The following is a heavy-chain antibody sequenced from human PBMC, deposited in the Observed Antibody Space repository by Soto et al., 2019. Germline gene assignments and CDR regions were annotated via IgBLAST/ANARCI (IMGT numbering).Heavy chain of an antibody. CDR2: INPNSGGT. J-gene: IGHJ4*02. V-gene: IGHV1-2*02. CDR3: ARSFDYYYGSGSFDY. D-gene: IGHD3-10*01. CDR1: GYTFTGYY. Sequence: ASVKVSCKASGYTFTGYYIHWVRQAPGQGLEWMGWINPNSGGTNYAQKFQGRVTMTRDTSISTAYMELSRLRSDDTAVYYCARSFDYYYGSGSFDYWGQGTLVTVSS.